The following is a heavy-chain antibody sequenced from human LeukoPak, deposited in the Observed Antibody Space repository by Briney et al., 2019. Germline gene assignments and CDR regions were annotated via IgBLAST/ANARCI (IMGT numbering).Heavy chain of an antibody. Sequence: GGSLRLSCAASGFTFTIYSMKWVRQAPGKGLEWVSSISSSSSYIYYADSVKGRFTISRDNAKNSLYLQMNSLRAEDTAVYYCARFGRHDAFDIWGQGTMVTVSS. V-gene: IGHV3-21*01. J-gene: IGHJ3*02. CDR3: ARFGRHDAFDI. CDR2: ISSSSSYI. D-gene: IGHD3-10*01. CDR1: GFTFTIYS.